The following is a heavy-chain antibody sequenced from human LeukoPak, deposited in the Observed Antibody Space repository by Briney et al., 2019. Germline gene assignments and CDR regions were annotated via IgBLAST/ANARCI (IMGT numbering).Heavy chain of an antibody. Sequence: GRSLRLSCAASGFTFSSYGMHWVRQAPGKGLEWVAVIWYDGSNKYYADSVKGRFTISRDNSKNTLYLQMNSLRAEDTAVYYCARTTYYDYVWGSLSYWGQGTLVTVSS. V-gene: IGHV3-33*08. J-gene: IGHJ4*02. CDR2: IWYDGSNK. D-gene: IGHD3-16*01. CDR1: GFTFSSYG. CDR3: ARTTYYDYVWGSLSY.